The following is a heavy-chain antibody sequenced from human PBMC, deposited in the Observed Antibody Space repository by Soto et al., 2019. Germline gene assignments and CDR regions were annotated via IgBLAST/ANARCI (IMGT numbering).Heavy chain of an antibody. CDR1: GFTFISCA. CDR2: ISYDGSNK. Sequence: GGSLRLSCAASGFTFISCAMHWVRQAPGKGLEWVALISYDGSNKYYADSVKGRFTISRDNSKNTLYLQMNSLRAEDTAVYYCARDKRDLRFLEWSYYFDYWGQGTLVTVSS. J-gene: IGHJ4*02. V-gene: IGHV3-30-3*01. CDR3: ARDKRDLRFLEWSYYFDY. D-gene: IGHD3-3*01.